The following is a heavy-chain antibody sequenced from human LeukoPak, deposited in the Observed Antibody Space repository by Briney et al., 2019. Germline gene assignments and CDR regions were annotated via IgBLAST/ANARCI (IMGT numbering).Heavy chain of an antibody. CDR1: GGSISSGDYY. Sequence: SETLSLTCTVSGGSISSGDYYWSWIRQPPGKGLEWIGYIYYSGSTYYNPSLKSRVTISVDTSKNQFSLKLSSVTAADTALYYCARPGVGSGRYGAFDIWGQGTMVTVSS. CDR2: IYYSGST. D-gene: IGHD5-18*01. V-gene: IGHV4-30-4*08. CDR3: ARPGVGSGRYGAFDI. J-gene: IGHJ3*02.